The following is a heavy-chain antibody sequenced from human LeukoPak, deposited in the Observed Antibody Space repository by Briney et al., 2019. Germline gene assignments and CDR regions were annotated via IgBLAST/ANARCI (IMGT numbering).Heavy chain of an antibody. CDR3: ARDYPRQRFDI. Sequence: GASVKVSCTASGSLWIHWMRQAPGQGLEWVGYISPNSGATGLAQKFQGRVTVTRDTSISTVYMELNGLTSDDTAMYFCARDYPRQRFDIWGQGTLVTVTS. D-gene: IGHD2-2*01. V-gene: IGHV1-2*02. CDR1: GSLW. CDR2: ISPNSGAT. J-gene: IGHJ4*02.